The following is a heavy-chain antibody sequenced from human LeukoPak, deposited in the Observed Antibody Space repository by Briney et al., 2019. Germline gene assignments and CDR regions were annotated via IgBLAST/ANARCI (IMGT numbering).Heavy chain of an antibody. J-gene: IGHJ4*02. V-gene: IGHV6-1*01. CDR3: ARDHGQDGYGPYYFDY. Sequence: SQTLSLTCAISGDSVSSNSAAWNWIRQSPSRGLEWLGRTYYRSKWYNDYAVSVKSRITINPDTSKNQFSLQLNSVTPEDTAVYYCARDHGQDGYGPYYFDYWGQGTLVTVSS. D-gene: IGHD5-18*01. CDR2: TYYRSKWYN. CDR1: GDSVSSNSAA.